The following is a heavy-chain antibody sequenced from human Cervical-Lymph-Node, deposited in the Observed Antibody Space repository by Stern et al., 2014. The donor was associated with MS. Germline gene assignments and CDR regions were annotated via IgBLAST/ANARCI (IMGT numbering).Heavy chain of an antibody. J-gene: IGHJ4*02. V-gene: IGHV3-30*18. CDR1: GFSFSTYG. Sequence: VQLEESGGGVVQPGGSLRLSCAASGFSFSTYGMHWVRQAPGKGLEWVAVISHDGSQKYYADSVKGRLTISRDNSVNTLYLHMNGLRPEDTAVYYCAKDFRDQAFDYWGQGTLVTVSS. CDR2: ISHDGSQK. CDR3: AKDFRDQAFDY. D-gene: IGHD3-10*01.